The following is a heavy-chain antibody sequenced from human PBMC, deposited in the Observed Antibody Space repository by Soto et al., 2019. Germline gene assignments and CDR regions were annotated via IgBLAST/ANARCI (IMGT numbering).Heavy chain of an antibody. V-gene: IGHV3-30-3*01. CDR3: ARARSTVTSPRRYYYYYYGMDV. Sequence: GGSLRLSCAASGFTFSSYAMHWVRQAPGKGLEWVAVISYDGSNKYYADSVKGRFTISRDNSKNTLYLQMNSLRAEDTAVYYCARARSTVTSPRRYYYYYYGMDVWGQGTTVTVSS. CDR1: GFTFSSYA. CDR2: ISYDGSNK. J-gene: IGHJ6*02. D-gene: IGHD4-17*01.